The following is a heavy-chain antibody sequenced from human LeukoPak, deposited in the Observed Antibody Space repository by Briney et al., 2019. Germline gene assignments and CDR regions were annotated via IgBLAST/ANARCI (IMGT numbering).Heavy chain of an antibody. CDR1: GGSFSGYY. D-gene: IGHD6-19*01. J-gene: IGHJ4*02. CDR2: INHSGST. V-gene: IGHV4-34*01. Sequence: SETLSLTCAVYGGSFSGYYWSWIRQPPGMGLEWIGEINHSGSTNYNPSLKSRVTISVDTSKNQFSLKLSSVTAADTAVYYCARQGSSGFDYWGQGTLVTVSS. CDR3: ARQGSSGFDY.